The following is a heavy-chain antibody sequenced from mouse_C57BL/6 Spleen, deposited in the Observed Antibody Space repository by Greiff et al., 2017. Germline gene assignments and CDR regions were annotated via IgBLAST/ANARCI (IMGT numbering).Heavy chain of an antibody. D-gene: IGHD3-2*02. V-gene: IGHV2-2*01. CDR1: GFSLTSYG. CDR3: ARFQGCYFDV. CDR2: IWSGGST. J-gene: IGHJ1*03. Sequence: VMLVESGPGLVQPSQSLSITCTASGFSLTSYGVHWVRQSPGKGLEWIGVIWSGGSTDYYAAFISRLSISKDNSKSQVFFKMYRLQADDTAIYYCARFQGCYFDVWGTGTTVTVSS.